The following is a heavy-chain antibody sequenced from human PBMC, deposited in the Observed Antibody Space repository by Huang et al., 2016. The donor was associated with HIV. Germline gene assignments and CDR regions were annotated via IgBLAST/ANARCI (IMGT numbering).Heavy chain of an antibody. CDR1: GGSVSSGSYY. Sequence: QVQLQESGPGLVKPSETLSLTCTVSGGSVSSGSYYWSWIRQPPGKGLEWIGYIYYSGSTNYNPSRKSRVTISLDTSKHQFSLKLSSVTAADTAVYYCASGGYSVEYDFWSGYYFDYWGQGTLVTVSS. V-gene: IGHV4-61*01. CDR2: IYYSGST. CDR3: ASGGYSVEYDFWSGYYFDY. J-gene: IGHJ4*02. D-gene: IGHD3-3*01.